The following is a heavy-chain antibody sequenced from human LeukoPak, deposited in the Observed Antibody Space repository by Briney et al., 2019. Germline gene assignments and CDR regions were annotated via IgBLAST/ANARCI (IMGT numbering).Heavy chain of an antibody. CDR2: IKEDGSEK. CDR3: ARVAHYMDV. J-gene: IGHJ6*03. V-gene: IGHV3-7*01. Sequence: PGGSLRLSCAASGFTVSSNYMSWVRQAPGKGLEWVANIKEDGSEKYYVDSVKGRFTISRDNAKNSLSLQINSLRAEDTAVYYCARVAHYMDVWGKGTTVTVSS. CDR1: GFTVSSNY.